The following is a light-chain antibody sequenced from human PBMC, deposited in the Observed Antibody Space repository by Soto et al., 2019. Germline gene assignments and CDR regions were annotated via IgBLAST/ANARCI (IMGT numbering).Light chain of an antibody. CDR2: EAS. Sequence: DTQMTQSPSTLSASVGDRVTITCRASQTINNWLAWYQQRPGKAPKLLIHEASSLQTGVPSRFSGTGSGTEFTLTISSLQPDDFATYYCQQYNSYSRTFGPGTKVDIK. J-gene: IGKJ3*01. CDR3: QQYNSYSRT. CDR1: QTINNW. V-gene: IGKV1-5*03.